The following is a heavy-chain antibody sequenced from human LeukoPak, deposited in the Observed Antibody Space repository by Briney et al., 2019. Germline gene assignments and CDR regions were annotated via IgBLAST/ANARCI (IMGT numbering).Heavy chain of an antibody. D-gene: IGHD1-26*01. Sequence: ASVKVSCKVSGYTLTELSMHWVRQAPGKGLEWMGGFDPEDGGTIYAQKFQGRVTMTEDTSTDTAYMELSSLRSEDTAVYYCATIVGRTSFADFDIWGQGTMVTVSS. J-gene: IGHJ3*02. CDR3: ATIVGRTSFADFDI. CDR1: GYTLTELS. V-gene: IGHV1-24*01. CDR2: FDPEDGGT.